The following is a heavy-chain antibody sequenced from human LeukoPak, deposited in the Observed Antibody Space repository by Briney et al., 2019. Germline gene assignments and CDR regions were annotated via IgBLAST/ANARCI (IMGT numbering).Heavy chain of an antibody. J-gene: IGHJ5*02. D-gene: IGHD2-2*02. CDR1: GVSISSHY. CDR2: ISYSGSI. CDR3: ARYTNNWFDP. Sequence: SETLSLTCTISGVSISSHYWTWIRQPPGKGLEWIGYISYSGSINYNPSLKSRVTISVDTSKNQLSLKLSSVTAADTAVYYCARYTNNWFDPWGQGTLVTVSS. V-gene: IGHV4-59*11.